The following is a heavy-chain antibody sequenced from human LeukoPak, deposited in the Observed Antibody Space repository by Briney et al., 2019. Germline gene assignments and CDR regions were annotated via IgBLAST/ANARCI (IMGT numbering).Heavy chain of an antibody. V-gene: IGHV3-53*01. J-gene: IGHJ1*01. Sequence: GGSLRLSCAASGFTVSSNYMNWVRQAPGKGLEWVSVIYSGGSTYYADSVKGRFAISRDTSKNTLYLQMNRLRAEDTAVYYCARVERELWFGGIAEYFQHWGQGTLVTVSS. CDR2: IYSGGST. D-gene: IGHD3-10*01. CDR3: ARVERELWFGGIAEYFQH. CDR1: GFTVSSNY.